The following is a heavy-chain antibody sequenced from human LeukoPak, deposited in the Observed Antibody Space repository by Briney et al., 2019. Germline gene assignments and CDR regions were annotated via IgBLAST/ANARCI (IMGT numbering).Heavy chain of an antibody. CDR2: ISYDGSNK. D-gene: IGHD1-26*01. V-gene: IGHV3-30-3*01. Sequence: GGSLRLSCAASGFTFSSYAMHWVRQAPGKGLEGVAVISYDGSNKYYADSVKGRFTISRDNSKNTLYLQMNSLRAEDTAVYYCARGKYSGSYYYFDYWGQGTLVTVSS. CDR1: GFTFSSYA. J-gene: IGHJ4*02. CDR3: ARGKYSGSYYYFDY.